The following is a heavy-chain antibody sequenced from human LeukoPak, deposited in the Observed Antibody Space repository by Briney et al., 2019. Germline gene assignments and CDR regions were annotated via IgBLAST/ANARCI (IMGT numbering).Heavy chain of an antibody. CDR3: AREQV. CDR2: LHSTSSPI. J-gene: IGHJ4*02. CDR1: GFTFSSHP. V-gene: IGHV3-48*02. Sequence: PGGSLRLSCEASGFTFSSHPMHWVRQAPGKGLEWVSYLHSTSSPIYYADSVRGRFTMSRDNAKNSVYLQMNSLRDEDTAVYYCAREQVWGQGTLVTVSS.